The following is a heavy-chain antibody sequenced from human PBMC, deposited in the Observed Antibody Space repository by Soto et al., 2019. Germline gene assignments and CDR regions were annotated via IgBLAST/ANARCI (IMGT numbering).Heavy chain of an antibody. CDR1: GFTFRDYY. V-gene: IGHV3-11*05. CDR3: AREYYYTMDV. J-gene: IGHJ6*02. CDR2: IDSSTKYT. Sequence: QVQLVESGGGLVRPGGSLRLSCEASGFTFRDYYMTWFCQAPGKGLEWLSYIDSSTKYTNYADSVKGRFTISRDNAKNSLYLQMNSLRADDTAVYYCAREYYYTMDVWGQGTMVTVSS.